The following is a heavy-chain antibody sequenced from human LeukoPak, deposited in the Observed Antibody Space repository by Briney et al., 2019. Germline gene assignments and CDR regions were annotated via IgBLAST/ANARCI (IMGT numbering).Heavy chain of an antibody. D-gene: IGHD2-2*01. J-gene: IGHJ4*02. CDR3: ARGRYCSSTSCSYFDY. Sequence: GGSLRLSCAVSGFTFSSYWMSWVRQAPGKGLEWVANIKEDGSGKYYVDSAKGRFTISRDNAKNSLYLQMNSLRAEDTAVYFCARGRYCSSTSCSYFDYWGQGTLVTVPS. CDR1: GFTFSSYW. V-gene: IGHV3-7*01. CDR2: IKEDGSGK.